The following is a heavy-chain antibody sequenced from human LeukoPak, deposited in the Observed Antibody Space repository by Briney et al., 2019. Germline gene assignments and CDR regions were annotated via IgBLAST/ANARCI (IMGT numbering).Heavy chain of an antibody. CDR1: GGSISSSNW. CDR2: IYHSGSF. CDR3: ARLSYSTVFDP. J-gene: IGHJ5*02. D-gene: IGHD6-13*01. V-gene: IGHV4-4*02. Sequence: SGTLSLTCDVSGGSISSSNWWSWVRPSPEKGLEWLAEIYHSGSFNRNPSLKSRVTISVDKSKNQFSLNLTSVTAADTAVYYCARLSYSTVFDPWGQGRLVTVSS.